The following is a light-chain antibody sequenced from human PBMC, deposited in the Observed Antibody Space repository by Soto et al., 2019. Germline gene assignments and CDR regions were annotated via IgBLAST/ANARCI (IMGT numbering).Light chain of an antibody. J-gene: IGLJ1*01. Sequence: QSVLTQPPSVSGAPGQRVTISCTGSSSNIGAGYDIHWYQQVPGTAPKLLIYDNNNRPSGVPDRFSGSKSGTSASLAITGLQAEDEADYYCSSYAGSNTDYVFGTGTKLTVL. CDR2: DNN. CDR3: SSYAGSNTDYV. V-gene: IGLV1-40*01. CDR1: SSNIGAGYD.